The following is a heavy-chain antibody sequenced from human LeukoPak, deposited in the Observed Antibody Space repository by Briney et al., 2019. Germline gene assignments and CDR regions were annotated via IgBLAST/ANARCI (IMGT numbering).Heavy chain of an antibody. Sequence: SVKVSCKASGYTFTGYYMHWVRQAPGQGLEWMGWINPNSGGTNYAQKFQGWVTMTRDTSISTAYMELSRLRSDDTAVYYCAREYSSSWYGWFDPWGQGTLVSVSS. CDR1: GYTFTGYY. D-gene: IGHD6-13*01. J-gene: IGHJ5*02. CDR2: INPNSGGT. CDR3: AREYSSSWYGWFDP. V-gene: IGHV1-2*04.